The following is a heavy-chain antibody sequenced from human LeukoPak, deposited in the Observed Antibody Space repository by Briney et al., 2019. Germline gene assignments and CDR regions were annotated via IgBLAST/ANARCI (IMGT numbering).Heavy chain of an antibody. V-gene: IGHV1-2*02. CDR2: INPNSGGT. J-gene: IGHJ5*02. Sequence: ASVKVSCKASGYTFTGYYMHWVRQAPGQGLEWMGWINPNSGGTNYAQKFQGRVTMTRDTSISTAYMELSRLRSDDTAVYYCASTSYFDWLGGGYGVFDPWGQGTLVTVSS. D-gene: IGHD3-9*01. CDR3: ASTSYFDWLGGGYGVFDP. CDR1: GYTFTGYY.